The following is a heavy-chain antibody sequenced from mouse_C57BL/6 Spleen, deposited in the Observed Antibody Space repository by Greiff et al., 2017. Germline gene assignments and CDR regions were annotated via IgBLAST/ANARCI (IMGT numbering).Heavy chain of an antibody. Sequence: VQLQQPGAELVKPGASVKLSCKASGYTFTSYWMQWVKQRPGPGLEWIGEIDPSDSYTNYNQKFKGKATLTVDTSSSTAYMQLSSLTSEDSAVYYCARKVQAWFAYWGQGTLVTVSA. CDR3: ARKVQAWFAY. CDR2: IDPSDSYT. D-gene: IGHD2-14*01. J-gene: IGHJ3*01. V-gene: IGHV1-50*01. CDR1: GYTFTSYW.